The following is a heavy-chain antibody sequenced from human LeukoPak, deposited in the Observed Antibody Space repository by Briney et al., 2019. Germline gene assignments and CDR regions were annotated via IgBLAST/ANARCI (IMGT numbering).Heavy chain of an antibody. CDR1: GFTFSSYW. J-gene: IGHJ3*02. CDR3: AREGGPIVIVPAAISLDAFDI. Sequence: PGGSLRLSCAASGFTFSSYWMSWVRQAPGKGLEWVANIKQDGSEKYYVDSVKGRFTISRDNAKNSLYLQMNSLRAKDTAMYYCAREGGPIVIVPAAISLDAFDIWGQGTMVTVSS. V-gene: IGHV3-7*01. D-gene: IGHD2-2*01. CDR2: IKQDGSEK.